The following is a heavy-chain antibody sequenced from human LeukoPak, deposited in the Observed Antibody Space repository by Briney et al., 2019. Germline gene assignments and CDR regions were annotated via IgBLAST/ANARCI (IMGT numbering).Heavy chain of an antibody. V-gene: IGHV3-48*01. CDR1: GFTFSSYS. CDR3: ARDMGIAVAMFDY. Sequence: PGGSLRLSCAASGFTFSSYSMNWVRQAPGKGLEWVSYISSSSSTIYYADSVKGRFTISRDNAKNSLYLQMNSLRAEDTAVYYCARDMGIAVAMFDYWGRGTLVTVSS. D-gene: IGHD6-19*01. CDR2: ISSSSSTI. J-gene: IGHJ4*02.